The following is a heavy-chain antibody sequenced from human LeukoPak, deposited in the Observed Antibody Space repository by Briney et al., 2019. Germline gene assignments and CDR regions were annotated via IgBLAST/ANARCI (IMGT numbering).Heavy chain of an antibody. CDR3: ARDRCSSSSCYFDY. CDR2: ISGYNGNT. J-gene: IGHJ4*02. D-gene: IGHD2-2*01. CDR1: GYIFSNYG. Sequence: ASVKVSCKTSGYIFSNYGLTWVRQAPGQGLEWVGWISGYNGNTNYAQKVQGRVTMTTDTSTSTAYMELRSLTSDDTAVYYCARDRCSSSSCYFDYWGQGTLVTVSS. V-gene: IGHV1-18*01.